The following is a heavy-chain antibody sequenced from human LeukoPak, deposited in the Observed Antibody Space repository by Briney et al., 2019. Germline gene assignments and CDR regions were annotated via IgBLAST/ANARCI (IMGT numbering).Heavy chain of an antibody. CDR2: INHSGST. D-gene: IGHD3-22*01. J-gene: IGHJ4*02. CDR3: ARDYYDSSGYYYFHY. V-gene: IGHV4-34*01. Sequence: SETLSLTCAVYGGSFSGYYWSWIRQPPGKGLEWIGEINHSGSTNYNPSLKSRVTISVDRSKNQFSLKLSSVTAADTAVYYCARDYYDSSGYYYFHYWGQGTLVTVSS. CDR1: GGSFSGYY.